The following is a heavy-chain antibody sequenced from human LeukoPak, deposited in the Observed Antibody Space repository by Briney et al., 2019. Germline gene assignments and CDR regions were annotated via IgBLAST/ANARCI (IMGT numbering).Heavy chain of an antibody. V-gene: IGHV4-59*08. CDR2: IYYSGST. D-gene: IGHD4-17*01. CDR3: ARSYDYGDHEEEWFDP. J-gene: IGHJ5*02. Sequence: SETLSLTCTVSGGSISSYYWSWIRQPPGKGLEWIGYIYYSGSTNYNPSLKSRVTISVDTSRNQFSLKLSSVTAADTAVYYCARSYDYGDHEEEWFDPWGQGTLVTVSS. CDR1: GGSISSYY.